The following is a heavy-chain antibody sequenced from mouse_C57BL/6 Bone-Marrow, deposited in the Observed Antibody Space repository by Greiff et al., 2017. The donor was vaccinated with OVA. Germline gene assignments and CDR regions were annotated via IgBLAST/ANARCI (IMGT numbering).Heavy chain of an antibody. CDR2: VRSKSSNYAT. J-gene: IGHJ3*01. D-gene: IGHD1-1*01. CDR1: GFTFNTYA. Sequence: DVHLVESGGGLVQPKGSLKLSCAASGFTFNTYAMHWVRQAPGKGLEWVARVRSKSSNYATYYAESVKDRFTISRDDSQSMLYLQMNNLKTEDTAMYYCVRGDYGSRGFAYWGQGTLVTVSA. V-gene: IGHV10-3*01. CDR3: VRGDYGSRGFAY.